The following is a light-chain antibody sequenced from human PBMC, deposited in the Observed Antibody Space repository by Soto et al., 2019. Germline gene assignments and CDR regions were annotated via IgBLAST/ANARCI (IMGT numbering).Light chain of an antibody. CDR3: QQYDKQPVT. Sequence: DVEMTQSPSSLSASVGDRVTITCPASQDISNFLNWYHQAPGKAPQLLIYDVSNLQPGVASRFSGSGSGTDFTFTISTLQPEDIGTFYCQQYDKQPVTFGGGTKVEIK. CDR2: DVS. CDR1: QDISNF. J-gene: IGKJ4*01. V-gene: IGKV1-33*01.